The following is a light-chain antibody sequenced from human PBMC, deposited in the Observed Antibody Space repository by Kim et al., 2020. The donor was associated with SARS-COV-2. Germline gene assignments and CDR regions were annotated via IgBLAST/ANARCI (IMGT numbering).Light chain of an antibody. CDR2: EDN. CDR3: QSYDSSNPWV. V-gene: IGLV6-57*03. CDR1: GGSIASNY. Sequence: TVTTSCSRSGGSIASNYLQWYQQRPGSAPATVIYEDNQRPSGVPDRFSGSIDSSSNSASLTISGLKTEDESDYYCQSYDSSNPWVFGGGTQLTVL. J-gene: IGLJ2*01.